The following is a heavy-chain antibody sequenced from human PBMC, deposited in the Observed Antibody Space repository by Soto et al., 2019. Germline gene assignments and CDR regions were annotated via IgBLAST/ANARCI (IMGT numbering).Heavy chain of an antibody. CDR2: IYYSGST. Sequence: QVPLQESGPGLVKHSQTLSLTCTVSGGSISSGGYYWSWNRQHPGKGLEWIGYIYYSGSTYYNPSLKSRVTISVDTSKNQFSLKLSSVTAADTAVYYCGRRSSNYGFFDYWGQGTLVTVSS. V-gene: IGHV4-31*03. CDR3: GRRSSNYGFFDY. D-gene: IGHD4-17*01. CDR1: GGSISSGGYY. J-gene: IGHJ4*02.